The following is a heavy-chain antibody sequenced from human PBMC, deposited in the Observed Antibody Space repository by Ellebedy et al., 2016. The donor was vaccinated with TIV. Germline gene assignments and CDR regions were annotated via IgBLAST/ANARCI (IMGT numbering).Heavy chain of an antibody. Sequence: AASVKVSCKASGVTFSRYAVSWVRQAPGQGLEWMGTLIPMYGKTHYAQKLQGRVTIAADESTNTAYMELRSLRSDDTAVYYCARAPYAPAALPNWFDPWGQGTLVTVSS. V-gene: IGHV1-69*13. J-gene: IGHJ5*02. CDR1: GVTFSRYA. CDR3: ARAPYAPAALPNWFDP. D-gene: IGHD2-2*01. CDR2: LIPMYGKT.